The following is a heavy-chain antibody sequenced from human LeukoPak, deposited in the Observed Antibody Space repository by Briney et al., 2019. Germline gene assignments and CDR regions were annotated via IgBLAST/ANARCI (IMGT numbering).Heavy chain of an antibody. D-gene: IGHD3-10*01. Sequence: PSETMSLTCTASGCSISSYYWSWIRQPPGKGLEWIGYIYYSGSTNYNPSLKSRVTISVEPSKDQFSLKLSSVTAADTAVYYCARAAGFGELWDYWGQGTLVTVSS. CDR1: GCSISSYY. CDR3: ARAAGFGELWDY. V-gene: IGHV4-59*01. CDR2: IYYSGST. J-gene: IGHJ4*02.